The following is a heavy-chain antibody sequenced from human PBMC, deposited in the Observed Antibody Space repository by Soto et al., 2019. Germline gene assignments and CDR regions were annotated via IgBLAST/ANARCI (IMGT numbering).Heavy chain of an antibody. J-gene: IGHJ4*02. D-gene: IGHD5-18*01. CDR2: IRSKAYGETT. CDR3: TKDLGYSYGYY. Sequence: SLRLSCTASGFIFGDYAKSWFRQAPGKGLEWVGFIRSKAYGETTEYAASVEGRFSISRDDSKSIAYLQMNSLKTEDTAVYYCTKDLGYSYGYYWGQGTLVTVSS. CDR1: GFIFGDYA. V-gene: IGHV3-49*03.